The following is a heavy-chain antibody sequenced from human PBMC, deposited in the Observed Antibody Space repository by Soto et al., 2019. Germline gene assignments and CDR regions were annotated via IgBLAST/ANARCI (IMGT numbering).Heavy chain of an antibody. CDR1: GYPFTCDY. V-gene: IGHV1-46*01. D-gene: IGHD4-17*01. Sequence: ASVKVSCKASGYPFTCDYIQWVRQAPAQGFAGMGIINSSGGSTWYAPKFKGRVTMTRDTSMSPVRMELCSLSSGETAVGYGARGKYGGRMSGAFDIWGQETMDTVSS. J-gene: IGHJ3*02. CDR2: INSSGGST. CDR3: ARGKYGGRMSGAFDI.